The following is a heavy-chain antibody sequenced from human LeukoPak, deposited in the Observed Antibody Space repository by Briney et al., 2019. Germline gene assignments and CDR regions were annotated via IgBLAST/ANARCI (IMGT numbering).Heavy chain of an antibody. V-gene: IGHV1-2*02. CDR3: ARVLRGYGGSKPPPGY. D-gene: IGHD4-23*01. Sequence: GASVKVSCKASGYTFTGYYMHWVRQAPGQGLEWMGWINPNSGGTNYAQKFQGRVTMTRDTSISTAYMELSRLRSDDTAVYYCARVLRGYGGSKPPPGYWGQGTLVTVSS. CDR2: INPNSGGT. J-gene: IGHJ4*02. CDR1: GYTFTGYY.